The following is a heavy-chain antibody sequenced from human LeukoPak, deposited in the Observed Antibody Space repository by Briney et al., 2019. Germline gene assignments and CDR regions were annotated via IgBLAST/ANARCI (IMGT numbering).Heavy chain of an antibody. CDR1: GGSFSGYY. J-gene: IGHJ5*02. V-gene: IGHV4-34*01. CDR2: INHSGST. Sequence: SETLSLTCAVYGGSFSGYYWSWIRQPPGKGLEWIGGINHSGSTNYNPSLKSRVTISVDTSKNQFSLKLSSVTAADTAVYYCARADITIFGVVILNWFDPWGQGTLVTVSS. CDR3: ARADITIFGVVILNWFDP. D-gene: IGHD3-3*01.